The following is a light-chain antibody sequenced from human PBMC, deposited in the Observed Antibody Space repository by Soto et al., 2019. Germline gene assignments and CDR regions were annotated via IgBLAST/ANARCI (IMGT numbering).Light chain of an antibody. V-gene: IGKV3-15*01. Sequence: EFVFTQSPGTLSLSPGERATLSCRASQTVRNNYLAWYQQKPGQAPRLLIYGASTRATGIPARFSGSGSGTEFTLTISSLQSEDFAVYYCQQYNNWPPWTFGQGTKVDI. CDR2: GAS. CDR1: QTVRNN. CDR3: QQYNNWPPWT. J-gene: IGKJ1*01.